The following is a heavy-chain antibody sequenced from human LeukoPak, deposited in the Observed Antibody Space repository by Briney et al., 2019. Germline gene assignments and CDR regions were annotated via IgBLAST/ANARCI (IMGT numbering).Heavy chain of an antibody. J-gene: IGHJ5*02. D-gene: IGHD3-10*01. CDR2: INHSGSP. Sequence: SETLSLTCAVYGGSFSGYYWSWIRQPPGKGLEWIGEINHSGSPNSNPSLKSRVTISVDTSKNQFSLKLSSVSAADSAVYCCARGRVLLWFGELQTNWFDPWGQGTLVSVSS. V-gene: IGHV4-34*01. CDR1: GGSFSGYY. CDR3: ARGRVLLWFGELQTNWFDP.